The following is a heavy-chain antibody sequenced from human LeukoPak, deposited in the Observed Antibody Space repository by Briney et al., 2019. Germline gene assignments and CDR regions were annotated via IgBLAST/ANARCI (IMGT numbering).Heavy chain of an antibody. CDR2: ISVHNGYT. J-gene: IGHJ4*02. Sequence: ASVKVPCKASGYTFTSYDINWVRQAPGKGLEWMGWISVHNGYTRYAQKFQGRVTMTTDTSTSTAYMDLRSLRSDDTAVYYCARDMRHYRNYDSSGYYYNFEYWGQGTLVSVSS. V-gene: IGHV1-18*01. CDR3: ARDMRHYRNYDSSGYYYNFEY. D-gene: IGHD3-22*01. CDR1: GYTFTSYD.